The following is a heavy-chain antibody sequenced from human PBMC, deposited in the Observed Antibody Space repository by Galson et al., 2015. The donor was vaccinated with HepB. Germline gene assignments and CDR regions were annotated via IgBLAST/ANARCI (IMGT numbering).Heavy chain of an antibody. Sequence: SLRLSCAASGFTVSSNYMSWVRQAPGKGLEWVSVIYSGGSTYYADSVKGRFTISRDNSKNTLYLQMNSLRAEDTAVYYCARDYPLGGATRTDAFDIWGQGTMVTVSS. V-gene: IGHV3-53*01. J-gene: IGHJ3*02. CDR1: GFTVSSNY. CDR2: IYSGGST. D-gene: IGHD1-26*01. CDR3: ARDYPLGGATRTDAFDI.